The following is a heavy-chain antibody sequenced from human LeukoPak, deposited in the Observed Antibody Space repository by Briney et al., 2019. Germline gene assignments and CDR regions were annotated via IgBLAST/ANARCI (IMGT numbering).Heavy chain of an antibody. Sequence: SETLSLTCTVSGGSISSSSYYWGWIRQPPGKGLEWIGSIYYSGSTYYNPSLKSRVTISVDTSKNQFSLKLSSVTAADTAVYYCARDGNEAGVTMATMGGFDYWGQGTLVTVSS. CDR2: IYYSGST. D-gene: IGHD5-24*01. CDR3: ARDGNEAGVTMATMGGFDY. V-gene: IGHV4-39*07. CDR1: GGSISSSSYY. J-gene: IGHJ4*02.